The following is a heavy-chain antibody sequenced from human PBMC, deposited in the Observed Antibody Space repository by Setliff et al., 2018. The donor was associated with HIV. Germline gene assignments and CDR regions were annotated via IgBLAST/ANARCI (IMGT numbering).Heavy chain of an antibody. D-gene: IGHD3-22*01. CDR3: ARAYNVYDYRFDSSGYDY. V-gene: IGHV3-72*01. CDR2: TRNKANSYTT. Sequence: LRLSCAASGFTLSDHYMDWVRQAPGKGLEWVGRTRNKANSYTTEYAASVKGRFTISRDDSKNSLYLQMNSLKAEDTAVYYCARAYNVYDYRFDSSGYDYWGQGTLVTVSS. CDR1: GFTLSDHY. J-gene: IGHJ4*02.